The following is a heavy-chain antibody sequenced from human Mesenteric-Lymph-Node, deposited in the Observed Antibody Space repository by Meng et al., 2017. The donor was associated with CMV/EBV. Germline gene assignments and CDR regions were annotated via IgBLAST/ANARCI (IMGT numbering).Heavy chain of an antibody. J-gene: IGHJ4*02. CDR1: GFRFDDFG. CDR2: ISVGGSTI. D-gene: IGHD5-18*01. V-gene: IGHV3-48*03. CDR3: ARTDSYGYKYFDY. Sequence: GESLKISCAASGFRFDDFGMNWVRQAPGKGLEWVSYISVGGSTIYYADSVKGRFTISRDNAKNSLYLQMNSLRAEDTAVYYCARTDSYGYKYFDYWGQGTLVTVSS.